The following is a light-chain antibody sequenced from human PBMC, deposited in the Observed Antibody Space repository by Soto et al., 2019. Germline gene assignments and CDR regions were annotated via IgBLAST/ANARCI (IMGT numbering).Light chain of an antibody. V-gene: IGKV3-20*01. CDR1: QSVSSNY. J-gene: IGKJ4*01. CDR3: QQYGSSPLT. Sequence: EIVLTQSPGTLSLSPGETATLSCRASQSVSSNYLAWYQQKPGQAPRLLIYDASSRATGIPDRFSGSGSGTDFTLTISRLEPEDFAVYYCQQYGSSPLTFGGGTKVAIK. CDR2: DAS.